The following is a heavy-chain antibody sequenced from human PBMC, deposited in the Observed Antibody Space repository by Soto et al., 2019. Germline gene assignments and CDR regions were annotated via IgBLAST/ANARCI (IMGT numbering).Heavy chain of an antibody. J-gene: IGHJ4*02. CDR1: VGTLSSYA. CDR2: ISANGRNT. Sequence: GALTRSCAASVGTLSSYAMNWFRQAPGKWLEWVSSISANGRNTDYADSVKGRFTISRDRSKNTLYLQLDSLRVEDTAIYYCAKDLSSLGWLALGAPFDSWGQGTLVTVSS. CDR3: AKDLSSLGWLALGAPFDS. V-gene: IGHV3-23*01. D-gene: IGHD5-18*01.